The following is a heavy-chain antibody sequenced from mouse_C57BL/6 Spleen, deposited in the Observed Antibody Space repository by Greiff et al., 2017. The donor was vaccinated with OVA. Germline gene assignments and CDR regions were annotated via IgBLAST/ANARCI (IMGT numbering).Heavy chain of an antibody. V-gene: IGHV1-69*01. D-gene: IGHD2-1*01. CDR3: ARGDDNYEAY. CDR1: GYTFTSYW. J-gene: IGHJ3*01. CDR2: IDPSDSYT. Sequence: QVQLQQPGAELVMPGASVKLSCKASGYTFTSYWMHWVKQRPGQGLEWIGEIDPSDSYTNYNQKFKGKSTLTVDKSSSTAYMQLSSLTSEDSAFYYCARGDDNYEAYWGQGTLVTVSA.